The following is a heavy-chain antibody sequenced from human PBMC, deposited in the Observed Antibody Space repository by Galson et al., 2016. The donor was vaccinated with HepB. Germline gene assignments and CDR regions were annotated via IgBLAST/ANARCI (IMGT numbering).Heavy chain of an antibody. CDR3: AKATRRAGVPAGLDS. CDR2: VSWNGDDI. Sequence: SLRLSCAGSGFTFDDYAMHWVRQVPGKGLEWVSGVSWNGDDISYADSVKGRFTVSRDNGKNSLYLHMSRLTVEDTALYYCAKATRRAGVPAGLDSWRQGSLVTVSS. J-gene: IGHJ4*02. D-gene: IGHD2-2*01. CDR1: GFTFDDYA. V-gene: IGHV3-9*01.